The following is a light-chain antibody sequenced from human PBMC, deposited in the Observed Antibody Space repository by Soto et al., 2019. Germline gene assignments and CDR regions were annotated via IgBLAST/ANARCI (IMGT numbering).Light chain of an antibody. CDR2: NAS. CDR1: QSINSW. V-gene: IGKV1-5*03. J-gene: IGKJ2*01. Sequence: DIEMTQSPSTLSASVGDRATITCRASQSINSWLAWYQQKPGKAPEVLIHNASILDSGVPSRFSGSESGTEFTLTIISRQPDDFATYYCQHYYNYSQTAFGQGTKLEIK. CDR3: QHYYNYSQTA.